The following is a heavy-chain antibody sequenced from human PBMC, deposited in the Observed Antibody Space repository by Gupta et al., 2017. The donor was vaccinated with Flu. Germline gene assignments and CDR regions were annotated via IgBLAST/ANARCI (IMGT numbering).Heavy chain of an antibody. CDR3: ARGGNYYVSYFDY. CDR2: IIAIFGTT. V-gene: IGHV1-69*01. J-gene: IGHJ4*02. D-gene: IGHD1-26*01. Sequence: QGQLVQSGAEVKKPGSSVKVSCKASGGTFRSYAFSWVRQAPGQGLEWMGGIIAIFGTTNYAQKFQGRVTITADESTGTAYMELSSLRSEDTAVYYCARGGNYYVSYFDYWGQGTLVTVSS. CDR1: GGTFRSYA.